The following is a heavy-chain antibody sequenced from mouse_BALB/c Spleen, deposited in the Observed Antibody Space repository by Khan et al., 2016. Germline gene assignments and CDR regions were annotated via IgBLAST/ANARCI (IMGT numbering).Heavy chain of an antibody. CDR1: GFNIKDTY. CDR3: ARSGEDLWDY. J-gene: IGHJ4*01. Sequence: VQLQQSGADLVKPGASVKLSCTASGFNIKDTYMHWVKQRPEQGLEWIGRIDPANGNTKFDPKFQGKATITADTSSNTAYLHLSSLTSEDTAVYYCARSGEDLWDYGGQGTSVTVSS. V-gene: IGHV14-3*02. D-gene: IGHD3-1*01. CDR2: IDPANGNT.